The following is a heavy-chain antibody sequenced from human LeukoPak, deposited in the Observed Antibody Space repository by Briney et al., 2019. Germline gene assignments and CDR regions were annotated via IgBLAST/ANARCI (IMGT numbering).Heavy chain of an antibody. J-gene: IGHJ6*02. CDR2: MNPNSGNT. D-gene: IGHD3-22*01. CDR1: GYTFTSYD. V-gene: IGHV1-8*01. CDR3: AKDKKYYDSSGSPYYYYGMDV. Sequence: GASVKVSCKASGYTFTSYDINWVRQATGQGLEWMGWMNPNSGNTGYAQKFQGRVTMTRNTSISTAYMELSSLRAEDTAVYYCAKDKKYYDSSGSPYYYYGMDVWGQGTTVTVSS.